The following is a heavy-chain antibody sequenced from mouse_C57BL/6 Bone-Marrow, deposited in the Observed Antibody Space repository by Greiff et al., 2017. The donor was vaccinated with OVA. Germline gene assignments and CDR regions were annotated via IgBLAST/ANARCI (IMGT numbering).Heavy chain of an antibody. CDR2: FYPGSGSI. CDR1: GYTFTEYT. D-gene: IGHD1-1*01. V-gene: IGHV1-62-2*01. J-gene: IGHJ2*01. Sequence: VHLVESGAELVKPGASVKLSCKASGYTFTEYTIHWVKQRSGQGLEWIGWFYPGSGSIKYNEKFKDKATLTADKSSSTVYMELSRLTSEDSAVYFCARHERDYYGSSVHYFDYWGQGTTLTVSS. CDR3: ARHERDYYGSSVHYFDY.